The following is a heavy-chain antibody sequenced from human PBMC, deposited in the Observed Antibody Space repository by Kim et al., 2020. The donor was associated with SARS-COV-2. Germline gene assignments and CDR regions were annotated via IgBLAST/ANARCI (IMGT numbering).Heavy chain of an antibody. V-gene: IGHV3-20*01. D-gene: IGHD3-9*01. CDR1: GFTFDDYG. J-gene: IGHJ6*02. Sequence: GGSLRLSCAASGFTFDDYGMSWVRQAPGKGLEWVSGINWNGGSTGYADSVKGRFTISRDNAKNSLYLQMNSLRAEDTALYHCARGTHNFLTGSPHGDYYYGMDVWGQGTTVTVSS. CDR3: ARGTHNFLTGSPHGDYYYGMDV. CDR2: INWNGGST.